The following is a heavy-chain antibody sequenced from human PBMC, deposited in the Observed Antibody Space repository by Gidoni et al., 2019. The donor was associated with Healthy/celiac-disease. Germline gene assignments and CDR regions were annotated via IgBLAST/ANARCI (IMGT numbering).Heavy chain of an antibody. CDR3: AGQGADYYGSGSYYGEFDY. V-gene: IGHV1-46*01. J-gene: IGHJ4*02. D-gene: IGHD3-10*01. CDR1: GYTFTSYH. Sequence: QVQLVQSGAEVKKPGASVKVSCKASGYTFTSYHKHWVRQAPGPGLEWMGIINPSGGSTSYAQKFQGRVTMTRDTSTSTVYMELSSLRSEDTAVYYCAGQGADYYGSGSYYGEFDYWGQGTLVTVSS. CDR2: INPSGGST.